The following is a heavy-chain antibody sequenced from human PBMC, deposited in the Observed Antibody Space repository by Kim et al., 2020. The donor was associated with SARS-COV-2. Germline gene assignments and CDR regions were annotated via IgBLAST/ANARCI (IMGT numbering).Heavy chain of an antibody. CDR2: SQYSGST. J-gene: IGHJ6*02. D-gene: IGHD3-3*01. Sequence: SETLSLTCSVSGGSVTSDTHYWTWIRQPPGKELEWVGYSQYSGSTIYNPSLGSRVTISVDTSKNQFSLRLTSVTAADTAVYYCARGYCFGGTCSAPHYYFGIDVWGRRTTVTVSS. CDR3: ARGYCFGGTCSAPHYYFGIDV. V-gene: IGHV4-61*01. CDR1: GGSVTSDTHY.